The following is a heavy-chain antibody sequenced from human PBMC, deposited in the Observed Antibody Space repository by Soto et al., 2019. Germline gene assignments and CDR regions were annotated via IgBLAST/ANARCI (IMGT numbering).Heavy chain of an antibody. CDR1: GGTFSSYA. V-gene: IGHV1-69*01. D-gene: IGHD3-22*01. CDR2: IIPIFGTA. Sequence: QVQLVQSGAEVKKPGSSVKVSCKASGGTFSSYAISWVRQAPGQGLEWMGGIIPIFGTANYAQKFQGRVAINADESTSTAYMELSSLRSEDTAVYYCAREGYYDSSGYYPFDYWGQGTLVTVSS. CDR3: AREGYYDSSGYYPFDY. J-gene: IGHJ4*02.